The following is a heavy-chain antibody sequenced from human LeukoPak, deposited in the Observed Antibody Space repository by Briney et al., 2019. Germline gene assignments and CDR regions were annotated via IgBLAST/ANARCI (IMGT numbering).Heavy chain of an antibody. CDR3: ARACGGDCYGRGPGAFDI. CDR2: INPDNGGT. J-gene: IGHJ3*02. V-gene: IGHV1-2*02. CDR1: GYTFTGYY. Sequence: SVKVSCKASGYTFTGYYIHWVRQAPGQGLEWMGWINPDNGGTNYAQQFQGRVTMTRDTSISTAYMELSRLRSDDTAVYYCARACGGDCYGRGPGAFDIWGQGTMVTVSS. D-gene: IGHD2-21*02.